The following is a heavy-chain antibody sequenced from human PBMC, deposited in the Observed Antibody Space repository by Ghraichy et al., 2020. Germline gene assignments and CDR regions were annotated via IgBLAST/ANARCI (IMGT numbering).Heavy chain of an antibody. Sequence: GESLNISCAASGFTFSNAWMSWVRQAPGKGLEWVGRIKSKTDGGTTDYAAPVKGRFTISRDDSKNTLYLQMNSLKTEDTAVYYCTTDLPPYGDYGPGFRHWCQGTLVTFSS. D-gene: IGHD4-17*01. CDR3: TTDLPPYGDYGPGFRH. CDR1: GFTFSNAW. V-gene: IGHV3-15*01. CDR2: IKSKTDGGTT. J-gene: IGHJ4*02.